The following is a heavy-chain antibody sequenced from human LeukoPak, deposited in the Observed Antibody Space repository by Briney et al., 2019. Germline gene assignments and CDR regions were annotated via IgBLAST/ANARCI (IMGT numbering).Heavy chain of an antibody. CDR3: ARNNGMDV. V-gene: IGHV3-7*03. CDR2: VNRDGSET. J-gene: IGHJ6*02. CDR1: GFTLSNHW. Sequence: GGSLRLSCAASGFTLSNHWMTWVRQAPGRGPEWVANVNRDGSETYYLDSVKGRFTISKDNAKNSLYLQMNSLRAEDTALYHCARNNGMDVWGQGTTVIVSS.